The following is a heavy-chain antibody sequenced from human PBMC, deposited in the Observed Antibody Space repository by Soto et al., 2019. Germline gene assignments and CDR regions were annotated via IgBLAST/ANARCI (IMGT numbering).Heavy chain of an antibody. CDR2: INPNSGGT. CDR3: ARDIVVVPAAIRPRDYYYYGMDV. D-gene: IGHD2-2*02. Sequence: GASVKVSCKASGHTFTGYYMHWVRQAPGQGLEWMGWINPNSGGTNYAQKFQGRVTMTRDTSISTAYMELSRLRSDDTAVYYCARDIVVVPAAIRPRDYYYYGMDVWGQGTTVTVSS. J-gene: IGHJ6*02. V-gene: IGHV1-2*02. CDR1: GHTFTGYY.